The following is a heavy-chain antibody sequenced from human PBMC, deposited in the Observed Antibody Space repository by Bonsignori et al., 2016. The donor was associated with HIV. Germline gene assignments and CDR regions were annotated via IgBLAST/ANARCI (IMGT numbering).Heavy chain of an antibody. J-gene: IGHJ1*01. V-gene: IGHV1-8*01. CDR3: ARARITMVRGASPFQH. Sequence: WVRQAPGQGLEWMGWMNPNSGNTGYAQKFQGRVTMTRNTSISTAYMELSSLRSEDTAVYYCARARITMVRGASPFQHWGQGTLVTVSS. D-gene: IGHD3-10*01. CDR2: MNPNSGNT.